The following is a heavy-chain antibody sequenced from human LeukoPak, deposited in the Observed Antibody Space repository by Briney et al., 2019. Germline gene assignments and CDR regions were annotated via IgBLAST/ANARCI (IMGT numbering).Heavy chain of an antibody. V-gene: IGHV4-4*07. CDR2: IYTSGST. Sequence: SETLSLTCTVSGGSISSYYWSWIRQPAGKGLEWIGRIYTSGSTNYNPSLKSRVTISVDTSKNQFSLKLSSVTAADTAVYYCARAAMVRGVKNGNWFDPWGQGTLVTVSS. CDR1: GGSISSYY. D-gene: IGHD3-10*01. CDR3: ARAAMVRGVKNGNWFDP. J-gene: IGHJ5*02.